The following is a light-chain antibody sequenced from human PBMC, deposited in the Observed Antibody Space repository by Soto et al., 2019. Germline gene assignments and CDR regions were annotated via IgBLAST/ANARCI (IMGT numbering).Light chain of an antibody. V-gene: IGKV3-20*01. Sequence: DIVFTHSPPTLSLSPGERATLPCRASQSVCSSLAWYQQKPGQAPRLLIHDASSRATGISDRFTGSGSGTDFTLTITTLEPEDFAVYYCQQYGSSPRTFGLGTKVDIK. J-gene: IGKJ1*01. CDR2: DAS. CDR1: QSVCSS. CDR3: QQYGSSPRT.